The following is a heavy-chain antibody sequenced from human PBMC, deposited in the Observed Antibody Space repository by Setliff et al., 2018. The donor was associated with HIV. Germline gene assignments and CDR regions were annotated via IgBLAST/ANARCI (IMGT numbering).Heavy chain of an antibody. V-gene: IGHV3-23*01. J-gene: IGHJ6*02. D-gene: IGHD3-16*01. Sequence: GSLRLSCAASGFTFSSYAMSWVRQAPGKGLEWVSAISGSGGSTYYADSAKGRFIISRDNSQNTLYFQMNSLRAEDTAVYYCAREEGGLYGMDVWGQGTTVTVSS. CDR1: GFTFSSYA. CDR3: AREEGGLYGMDV. CDR2: ISGSGGST.